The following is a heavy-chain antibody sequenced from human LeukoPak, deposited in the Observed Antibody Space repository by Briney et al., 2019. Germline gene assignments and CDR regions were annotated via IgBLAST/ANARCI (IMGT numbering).Heavy chain of an antibody. J-gene: IGHJ4*02. D-gene: IGHD3-3*02. V-gene: IGHV3-23*01. CDR3: AKVHFWRGPFDY. CDR1: GFTFTTYA. CDR2: ISADGGST. Sequence: GGSLRLSCVASGFTFTTYAMSWVRQAPGKGLEWVSTISADGGSTYYADSVRGRFIISRDNSKNTLYLQMNSLRAEDTAVYYCAKVHFWRGPFDYWGQGTLVTVSS.